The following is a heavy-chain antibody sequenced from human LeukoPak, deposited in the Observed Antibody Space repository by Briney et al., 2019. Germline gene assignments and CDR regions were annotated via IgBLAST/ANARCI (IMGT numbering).Heavy chain of an antibody. J-gene: IGHJ6*02. CDR1: GYSISSGYY. V-gene: IGHV4-38-2*02. CDR2: IYHSGST. CDR3: ARWGHTIAVPRYYGMDV. D-gene: IGHD6-19*01. Sequence: SETLSLTCTVSGYSISSGYYWGWIRPPPGKGLEWIGSIYHSGSTYYNPSLKSRVTISADTSKNQFSLKLSSVTAADTAVYYCARWGHTIAVPRYYGMDVWGQGTTVTVSS.